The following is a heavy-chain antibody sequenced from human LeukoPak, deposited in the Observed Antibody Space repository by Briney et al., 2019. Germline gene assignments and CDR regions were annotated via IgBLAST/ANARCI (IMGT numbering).Heavy chain of an antibody. CDR1: GGSISNYY. CDR3: ARDDGYYSFDY. J-gene: IGHJ4*02. D-gene: IGHD5-24*01. V-gene: IGHV4-59*01. Sequence: SETLSLTCTVSGGSISNYYWSRIRQPPGKGLEWIGYIHYSGSTTYNPSLKSRVTMSVDTSKNQFSLKLSSVTAADTAVYYCARDDGYYSFDYWGQGTLVTVSS. CDR2: IHYSGST.